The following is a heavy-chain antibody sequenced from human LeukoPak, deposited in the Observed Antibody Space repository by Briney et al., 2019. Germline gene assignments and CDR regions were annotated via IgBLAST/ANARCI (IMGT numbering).Heavy chain of an antibody. CDR2: IYYSGST. V-gene: IGHV4-59*01. D-gene: IGHD5-18*01. CDR3: ARGREDGYSYGFGLDY. Sequence: SETLSLTCTVSGGSISSYYWSWIRQPPGKGLEWIGYIYYSGSTNYNPSLKSRVTISVDTSKNQFSLKLSSVTAADTAVYYCARGREDGYSYGFGLDYWGQGTLVTVSS. J-gene: IGHJ4*02. CDR1: GGSISSYY.